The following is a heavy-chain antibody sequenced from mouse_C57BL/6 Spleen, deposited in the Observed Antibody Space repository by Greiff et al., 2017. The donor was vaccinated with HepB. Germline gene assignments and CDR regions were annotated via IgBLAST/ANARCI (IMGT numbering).Heavy chain of an antibody. Sequence: VQLQQSGPELVKPGASVKISCKASGYTFTDYYMNWVKQSHGKSLEWIGDINPNNGGTSYNQKFKGKATLTVDKSSSTAYMELRSLTSEDSAVYYCARHSYFDYWGQGTTLTVSS. J-gene: IGHJ2*01. CDR2: INPNNGGT. CDR3: ARHSYFDY. V-gene: IGHV1-26*01. CDR1: GYTFTDYY.